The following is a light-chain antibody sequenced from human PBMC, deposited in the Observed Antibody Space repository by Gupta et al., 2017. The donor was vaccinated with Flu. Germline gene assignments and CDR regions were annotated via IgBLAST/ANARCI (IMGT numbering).Light chain of an antibody. CDR3: QHEHCPSGA. J-gene: IGKJ1*01. CDR1: QNIKKL. Sequence: TSSMFAYVGDRVTITCRASQNIKKLVEWCQQQPGTAPTLMIYKASQLESGVPSSFSGSGCGTESTITISSRQHEVFASYYCQHEHCPSGAFGQGTKVEIK. CDR2: KAS. V-gene: IGKV1-5*03.